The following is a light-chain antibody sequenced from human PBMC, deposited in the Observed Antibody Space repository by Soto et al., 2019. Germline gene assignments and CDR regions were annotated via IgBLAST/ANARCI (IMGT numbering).Light chain of an antibody. Sequence: DIGMTQSPATLSLPRRERATLSFGASQSVSRNFAWYQQKPGQAPSLLIYGASTRDTGTPGGFSGSGSGTEFTLTISSLQSEDFALYYRQKYQNLWTFGQGTKVDIK. V-gene: IGKV3-15*01. CDR2: GAS. CDR3: QKYQNLWT. J-gene: IGKJ1*01. CDR1: QSVSRN.